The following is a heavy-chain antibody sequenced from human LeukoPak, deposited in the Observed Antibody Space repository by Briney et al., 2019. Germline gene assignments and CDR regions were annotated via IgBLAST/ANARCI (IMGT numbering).Heavy chain of an antibody. CDR1: GFTFSSYG. D-gene: IGHD6-13*01. CDR3: AKDRGTWSYTDY. J-gene: IGHJ4*02. CDR2: IRFDGTNQ. Sequence: GGSLRLSCAASGFTFSSYGMHWVRQAPGKGLEWMAFIRFDGTNQYYADSVKGRFTISRDNSKNTLYLQMSSLRADDAAVYYCAKDRGTWSYTDYWGQGTLVTVSS. V-gene: IGHV3-30*02.